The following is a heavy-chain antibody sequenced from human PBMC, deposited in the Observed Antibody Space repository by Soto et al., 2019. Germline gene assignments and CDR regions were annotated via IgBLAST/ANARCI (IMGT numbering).Heavy chain of an antibody. Sequence: QVQLQESGPGLVKPSETLSLTCTVSGGSISSYYWSWIRQPPGKGLEWIGYIYYSGSTNYNPSLKSRVTISVDTSKNQFSLKLSSVTAADTAVYYCAGRYGGSIDYWGQGTLVTVSS. CDR3: AGRYGGSIDY. J-gene: IGHJ4*02. V-gene: IGHV4-59*08. CDR1: GGSISSYY. D-gene: IGHD2-15*01. CDR2: IYYSGST.